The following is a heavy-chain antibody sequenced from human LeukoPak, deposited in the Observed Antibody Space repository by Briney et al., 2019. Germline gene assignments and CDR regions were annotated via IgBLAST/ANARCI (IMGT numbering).Heavy chain of an antibody. V-gene: IGHV4-39*01. CDR1: GASISSSTYY. D-gene: IGHD2-2*01. Sequence: SETLSLTCTVSGASISSSTYYWAWIRQPPGKGLEWIGSIYYSGSTYYNPSLKSRVTISVDTSKNQFSLNLSSVTAADTAVYYCARHFNFYCSSSNCPFDFWGQGILVTVSS. CDR2: IYYSGST. CDR3: ARHFNFYCSSSNCPFDF. J-gene: IGHJ4*02.